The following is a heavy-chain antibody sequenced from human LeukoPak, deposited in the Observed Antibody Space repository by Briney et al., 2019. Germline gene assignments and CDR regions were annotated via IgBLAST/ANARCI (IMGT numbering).Heavy chain of an antibody. Sequence: SGKVSCKASGGTFSSYAISWVRQAPGQGLEWMGMIIPIFGTANYAHKFQGRVTITTDEATSTAYMELSSLRSEDTAVYYGARSSYYGSGSHYKGGKNWFDPWGQGTLVTVSS. CDR3: ARSSYYGSGSHYKGGKNWFDP. J-gene: IGHJ5*02. D-gene: IGHD3-10*01. CDR2: IIPIFGTA. CDR1: GGTFSSYA. V-gene: IGHV1-69*05.